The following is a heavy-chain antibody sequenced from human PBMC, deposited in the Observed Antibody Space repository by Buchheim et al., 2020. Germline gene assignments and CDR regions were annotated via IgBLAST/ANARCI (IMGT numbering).Heavy chain of an antibody. CDR2: INHSGST. CDR1: GGSFSGYY. D-gene: IGHD3-10*01. J-gene: IGHJ4*02. CDR3: ADEYYYGSGTDTVRDY. V-gene: IGHV4-34*01. Sequence: QVQLQQWGAGLLKPSETLSLTCAVYGGSFSGYYWSWIRQPPGKGLEWIGEINHSGSTNYNPSLKSRVTISVDTSKNQFSLKLSSVTAADTAVYYCADEYYYGSGTDTVRDYWGQGTL.